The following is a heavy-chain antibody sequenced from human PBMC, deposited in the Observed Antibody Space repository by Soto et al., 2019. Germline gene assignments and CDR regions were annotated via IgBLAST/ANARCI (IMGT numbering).Heavy chain of an antibody. J-gene: IGHJ4*02. CDR3: AKDTYYHDTSGYYVFDY. Sequence: QVQLVESGGGEVQPGRSLRLSCAASGFTFSSYGIHWVRQAPGKGLEWVAVISYDGSKKNYLDSVKGRFTISRDTSKNTRYLEINSLRAEDTAIDYCAKDTYYHDTSGYYVFDYWGQGTLVTVSS. V-gene: IGHV3-30*18. CDR2: ISYDGSKK. D-gene: IGHD3-22*01. CDR1: GFTFSSYG.